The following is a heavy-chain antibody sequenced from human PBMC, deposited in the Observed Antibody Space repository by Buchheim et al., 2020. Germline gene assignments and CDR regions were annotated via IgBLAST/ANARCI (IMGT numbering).Heavy chain of an antibody. J-gene: IGHJ4*02. Sequence: QLQLQESGPGLVKPSETLSLTCTVFGGSISSSSYYWGWIRQPPGRGLEWIGSIYYSGSTYYNPSLKSRVTISVDTFKNQFSLKLSSVTAADTAVYYCARVEAAAGPGNYYFDYWGQGTL. CDR2: IYYSGST. V-gene: IGHV4-39*07. D-gene: IGHD6-13*01. CDR3: ARVEAAAGPGNYYFDY. CDR1: GGSISSSSYY.